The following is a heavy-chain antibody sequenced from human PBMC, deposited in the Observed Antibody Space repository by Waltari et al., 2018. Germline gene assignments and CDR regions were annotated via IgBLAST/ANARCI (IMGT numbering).Heavy chain of an antibody. CDR3: ARAMTTVGGDDAFDI. CDR1: GGTLSSYA. Sequence: QVQLVPSGAEVKKPGSSVKVSCKASGGTLSSYALSWWRQAHEQGLEWMGGIIPIFGTANYAQKFQGRVTITADESTSTAYMELSSLRSEDTAVYYCARAMTTVGGDDAFDIWGQGTMVTVSS. V-gene: IGHV1-69*01. D-gene: IGHD4-17*01. CDR2: IIPIFGTA. J-gene: IGHJ3*02.